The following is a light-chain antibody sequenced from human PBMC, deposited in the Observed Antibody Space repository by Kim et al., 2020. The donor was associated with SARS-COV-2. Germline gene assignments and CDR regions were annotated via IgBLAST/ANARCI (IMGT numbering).Light chain of an antibody. CDR3: QHYYSYPQT. J-gene: IGKJ4*01. CDR1: QDISHY. V-gene: IGKV1-16*02. CDR2: AAS. Sequence: DIQMTQSPSSLSASVGDRVTITCRASQDISHYLAWFQQQPGKAPKSLIHAASVLQSGVPSKFSGSGSGTDFTLTISSLQPEDFATYYCQHYYSYPQTFGGGTKVDIK.